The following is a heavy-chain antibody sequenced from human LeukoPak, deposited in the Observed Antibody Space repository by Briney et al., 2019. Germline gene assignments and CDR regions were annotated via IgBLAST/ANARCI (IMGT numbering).Heavy chain of an antibody. Sequence: PGVSLRLSCAASGFFFSNYGMHWVRQAPGKGLVWVSRVNSDGRFTKYADSVKGRFTISRDNAKNTLYLQMNSLRAEDTAMYYCVRSDWFDNWGQGTLVTVSS. CDR1: GFFFSNYG. CDR2: VNSDGRFT. CDR3: VRSDWFDN. V-gene: IGHV3-74*03. J-gene: IGHJ5*02.